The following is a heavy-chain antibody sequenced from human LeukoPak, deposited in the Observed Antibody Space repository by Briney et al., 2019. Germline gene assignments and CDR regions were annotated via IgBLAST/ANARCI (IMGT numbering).Heavy chain of an antibody. D-gene: IGHD5-12*01. Sequence: SQTLSLTCAISGESVSSNSAAWNWIRQSPSRGLEWLGRTYYRSKWYTNYAVSVRSRITINPDTSKNQFSLQLNSVTPEDTAVYYCARDHMGDIVLDYWGQGTLVTVSS. CDR2: TYYRSKWYT. V-gene: IGHV6-1*01. CDR3: ARDHMGDIVLDY. J-gene: IGHJ4*02. CDR1: GESVSSNSAA.